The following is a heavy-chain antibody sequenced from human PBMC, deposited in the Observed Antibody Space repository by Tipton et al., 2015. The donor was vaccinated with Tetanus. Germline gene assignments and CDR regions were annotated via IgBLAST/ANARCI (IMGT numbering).Heavy chain of an antibody. D-gene: IGHD1-26*01. CDR1: GASVSGGRYY. CDR2: IYSSGST. CDR3: ARDQARGARGWNYFDF. Sequence: TLSLTCTVSGASVSGGRYYWSWIRQRPGKGLEWIGDIYSSGSTYTDPSLKGRVTISVDTSKNQFSLRLNSVTAADTAVYYCARDQARGARGWNYFDFWGLGTLVTVSS. V-gene: IGHV4-31*03. J-gene: IGHJ4*02.